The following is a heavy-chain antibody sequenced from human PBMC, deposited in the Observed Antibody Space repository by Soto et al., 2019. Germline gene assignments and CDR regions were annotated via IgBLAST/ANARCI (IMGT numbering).Heavy chain of an antibody. V-gene: IGHV4-61*08. CDR3: ASYRGALYFES. J-gene: IGHJ4*02. CDR1: GAALSSGGYF. Sequence: SETLSLTCTVSGAALSSGGYFYTWIRQSPDKGLEWLGYVFYGGTDYNPSLGGRVSMSVETSKSQFSLKLTSVTVADTAVYYCASYRGALYFESWGPGILVTVSS. D-gene: IGHD3-16*01. CDR2: VFYGGT.